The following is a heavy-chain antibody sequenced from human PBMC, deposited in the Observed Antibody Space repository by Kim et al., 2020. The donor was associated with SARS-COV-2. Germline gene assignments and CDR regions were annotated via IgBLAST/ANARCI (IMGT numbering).Heavy chain of an antibody. CDR1: GFTFTSYG. D-gene: IGHD6-19*01. CDR2: ISSDGTNT. CDR3: ATERPGWGLDF. Sequence: GGSLRLSCKTSGFTFTSYGMHWVRQPAGKGLEWVALISSDGTNTYYAASAKGRFTISRDDSKNTLYLQMNSLRVEDTALYSCATERPGWGLDFWGRGTLV. V-gene: IGHV3-33*05. J-gene: IGHJ4*02.